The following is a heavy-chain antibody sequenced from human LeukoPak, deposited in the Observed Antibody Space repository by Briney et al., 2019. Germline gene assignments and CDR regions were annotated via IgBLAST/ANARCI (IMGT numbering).Heavy chain of an antibody. CDR2: IKSKAYGGTT. J-gene: IGHJ2*01. D-gene: IGHD3-22*01. Sequence: GGSLRLSCTASRFTFGDYPITWCRQAPGKGLEWVGFIKSKAYGGTTQYAASVKGRFTISRDDSKSIAYLQMNSLKIEDTAVYFCSRHSIGYYPLYWYFDLWGRGTLVTVSS. CDR3: SRHSIGYYPLYWYFDL. CDR1: RFTFGDYP. V-gene: IGHV3-49*03.